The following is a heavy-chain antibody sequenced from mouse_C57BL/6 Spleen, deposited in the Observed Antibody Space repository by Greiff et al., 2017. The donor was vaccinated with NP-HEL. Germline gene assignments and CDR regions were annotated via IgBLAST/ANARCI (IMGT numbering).Heavy chain of an antibody. CDR1: GYTFTSYW. V-gene: IGHV1-69*01. D-gene: IGHD1-1*01. CDR3: ARGGSRGYFDY. J-gene: IGHJ2*01. CDR2: IDPSDSYT. Sequence: QVQLQQSGAELVMPGASVKLSCKASGYTFTSYWMHWVKQRPGQGLEWIGEIDPSDSYTNYNQKFKGKSTLTVDKSSSTAYMQLSSLTSEDSAVYYCARGGSRGYFDYWGQGTTLTVSS.